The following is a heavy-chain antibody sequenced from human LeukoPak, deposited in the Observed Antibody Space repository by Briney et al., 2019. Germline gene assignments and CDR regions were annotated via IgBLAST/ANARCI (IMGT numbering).Heavy chain of an antibody. CDR2: ISGSGGST. CDR3: ARARWYSSDY. Sequence: GGSLRLSCATSGFTFSSYGMNWVRQAPGKGLEWVSAISGSGGSTYYADSVKGRFTVSRDNAKNTLYLQMNSLRAEDTAVYYCARARWYSSDYWGQGTLVTVSS. J-gene: IGHJ4*02. V-gene: IGHV3-23*01. CDR1: GFTFSSYG. D-gene: IGHD5-24*01.